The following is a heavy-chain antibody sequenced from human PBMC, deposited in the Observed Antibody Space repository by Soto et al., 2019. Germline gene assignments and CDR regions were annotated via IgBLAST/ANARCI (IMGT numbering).Heavy chain of an antibody. J-gene: IGHJ4*02. CDR2: ISGSGGST. CDR3: AKDPHVLLWFGGYDY. CDR1: GFTFSSYA. V-gene: IGHV3-23*01. D-gene: IGHD3-10*01. Sequence: PGGSLRLSCAASGFTFSSYAMSWVRQAPGKGLEWVSAISGSGGSTYYADSVKGRFTISRDNSKNTLYLQMNSLRAEDTAVYYCAKDPHVLLWFGGYDYWGQGTLVTVSS.